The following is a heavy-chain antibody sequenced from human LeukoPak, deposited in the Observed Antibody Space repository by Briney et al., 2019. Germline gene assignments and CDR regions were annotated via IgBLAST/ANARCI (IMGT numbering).Heavy chain of an antibody. Sequence: GGSLRLSCAASGFTFSSYGMHWVRQAPGKGLEWVAVIWYDGSNKYYADSVKGRFTISRDNSKNTLYLQMNSLRAEDTAVYYCARAPYCSSTSCYWFDTWGEGTLVTVSS. CDR2: IWYDGSNK. D-gene: IGHD2-2*01. V-gene: IGHV3-33*01. CDR1: GFTFSSYG. CDR3: ARAPYCSSTSCYWFDT. J-gene: IGHJ5*02.